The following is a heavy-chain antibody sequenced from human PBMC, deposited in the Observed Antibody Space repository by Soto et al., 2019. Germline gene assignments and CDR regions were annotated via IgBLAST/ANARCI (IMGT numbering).Heavy chain of an antibody. J-gene: IGHJ1*01. V-gene: IGHV1-46*01. CDR2: INPSGGSI. Sequence: QVQLVQSGAEVKKPGASVKVSCKASGYTFTSYYMHWVRPAPGQGLERMGIINPSGGSISDAQKFQGRVTMNRDTSTSTVYMELSSLRSEDTAVYYCAREYEGIAAADGLQHWGQGTLVTVSS. CDR3: AREYEGIAAADGLQH. CDR1: GYTFTSYY. D-gene: IGHD6-13*01.